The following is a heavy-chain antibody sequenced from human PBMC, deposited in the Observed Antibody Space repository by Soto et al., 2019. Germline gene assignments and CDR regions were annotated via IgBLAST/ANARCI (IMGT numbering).Heavy chain of an antibody. CDR1: GGSISGSY. J-gene: IGHJ5*02. Sequence: NPSETLSLTCSVSGGSISGSYWSWIRQSPGKGLEWLGYIYYSGSTNYNPSLKSRVTISVDTSKNQFSLKLSSVTAADTAVYYCARDLWDYGDYDWFDPWGQGTLVTVSS. CDR3: ARDLWDYGDYDWFDP. CDR2: IYYSGST. D-gene: IGHD4-17*01. V-gene: IGHV4-59*01.